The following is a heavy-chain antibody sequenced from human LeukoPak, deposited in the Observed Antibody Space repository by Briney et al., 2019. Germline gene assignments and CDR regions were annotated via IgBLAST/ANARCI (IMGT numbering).Heavy chain of an antibody. CDR2: ISANSSYI. D-gene: IGHD2-15*01. CDR1: GFTLITYS. V-gene: IGHV3-21*04. J-gene: IGHJ5*02. CDR3: AKGHCSGGSCYRRFDP. Sequence: PGGSLRLSCAASGFTLITYSINWVRQAPGKGLEWVSSISANSSYIYYADSVKGRFTISRDNARNSLYLQMNSLRAEDTAVYYCAKGHCSGGSCYRRFDPWGQGTLVTVSS.